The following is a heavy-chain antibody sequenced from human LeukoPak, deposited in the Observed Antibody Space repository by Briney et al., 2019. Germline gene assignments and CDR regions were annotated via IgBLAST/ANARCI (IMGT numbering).Heavy chain of an antibody. CDR3: AKDPPTVMANAFHI. CDR2: ISGSGGST. V-gene: IGHV3-23*01. Sequence: GESLKISCAASGFTFSSYAMSWVRQAPGKGLEWVSGISGSGGSTYYADSVKGRFTISRANSKNTLYLQMNSLRAEDTAVYYCAKDPPTVMANAFHIWGQGTMVTVSS. D-gene: IGHD5-18*01. CDR1: GFTFSSYA. J-gene: IGHJ3*02.